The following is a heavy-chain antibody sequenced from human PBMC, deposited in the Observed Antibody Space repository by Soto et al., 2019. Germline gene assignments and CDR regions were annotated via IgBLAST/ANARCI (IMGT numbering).Heavy chain of an antibody. D-gene: IGHD6-19*01. CDR1: GFTFRSYW. CDR2: IKQDESEK. J-gene: IGHJ4*02. V-gene: IGHV3-7*04. Sequence: EVQLVGSGGGLVQPGRSLSLSCSASGFTFRSYWMSWVRQAPGKGLEWVANIKQDESEKYYVDSVKGRFTISRDNAKKSLLLQMNSLRAEDTAVYYCAGARAVAGTLVLCLDYWDQGSLVTVSS. CDR3: AGARAVAGTLVLCLDY.